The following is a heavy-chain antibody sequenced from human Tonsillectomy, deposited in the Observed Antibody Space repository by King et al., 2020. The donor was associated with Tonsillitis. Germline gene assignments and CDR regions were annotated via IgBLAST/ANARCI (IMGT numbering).Heavy chain of an antibody. CDR3: ARVEDSSGFYYYYYMDV. D-gene: IGHD3-22*01. J-gene: IGHJ6*03. Sequence: EVQLVESGGGLVQPGGSLRLSCAASGFTFGRYWMSWVRQAPGKGLEWVANIKQDGSQKYNVDSVKGRFTISRDNAKNSVYLQMNSLRDEDTAVYYCARVEDSSGFYYYYYMDVWGKGTTVTVSS. V-gene: IGHV3-7*03. CDR1: GFTFGRYW. CDR2: IKQDGSQK.